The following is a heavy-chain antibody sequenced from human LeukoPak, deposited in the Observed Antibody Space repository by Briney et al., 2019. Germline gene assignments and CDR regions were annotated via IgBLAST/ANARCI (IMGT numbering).Heavy chain of an antibody. CDR2: IYHSGST. V-gene: IGHV4-4*02. CDR1: GGSISSSNW. D-gene: IGHD3-22*01. Sequence: SGTLFLTCAVSGGSISSSNWWSWVRQPPGKGLEWIGEIYHSGSTNYNPSLKSRVTISVDKSKNQFSLKLSSVTAADTAVYYCARVRTYYYDTDPYYFDYWGQGTLVTVSS. J-gene: IGHJ4*02. CDR3: ARVRTYYYDTDPYYFDY.